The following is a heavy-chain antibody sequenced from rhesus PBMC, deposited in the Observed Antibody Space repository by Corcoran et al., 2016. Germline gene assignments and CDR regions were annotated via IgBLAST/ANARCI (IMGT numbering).Heavy chain of an antibody. CDR3: TRELAAGTTQLDY. D-gene: IGHD1-14*01. V-gene: IGHV3-184*01. CDR1: GFTFRNHS. J-gene: IGHJ4*01. CDR2: IRGKYYGGTA. Sequence: EVPLVESGGGLVKPGGSLRLSCEASGFTFRNHSMYWFRQAPGKVLGLFGFIRGKYYGGTAEYSASVKVSFTISRDDYKSIAYLQMSSLKTEDTAVYYCTRELAAGTTQLDYWGQGVLVTVSS.